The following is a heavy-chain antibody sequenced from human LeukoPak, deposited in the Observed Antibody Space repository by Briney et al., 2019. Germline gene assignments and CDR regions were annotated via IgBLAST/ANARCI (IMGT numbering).Heavy chain of an antibody. CDR1: GFTFSTYA. D-gene: IGHD5-12*01. V-gene: IGHV3-23*01. CDR3: AKDCVGLRKGAEYFQH. Sequence: PGGSLRLSCAASGFTFSTYAMSWVRQAPGKGLEWVSVISGSGISTYYADSVKGRFTISRDNSKNSLYLQMNSLRAEDTAVYYCAKDCVGLRKGAEYFQHWGQGTLVTVSS. CDR2: ISGSGIST. J-gene: IGHJ1*01.